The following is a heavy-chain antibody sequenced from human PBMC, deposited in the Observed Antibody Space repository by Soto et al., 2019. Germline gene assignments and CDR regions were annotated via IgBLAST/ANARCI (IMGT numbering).Heavy chain of an antibody. D-gene: IGHD3-22*01. Sequence: SETLSLTCTVSGGSISSYYWSWIRQPTGKGLEWIGRIYTSGSTNYNPSLKSRVTMSVDTSKNQFSLKLSSVTAADTAVYYCARDSPYYYDSSGYWDAFDIWGQGTMVTVSS. J-gene: IGHJ3*02. V-gene: IGHV4-4*07. CDR3: ARDSPYYYDSSGYWDAFDI. CDR2: IYTSGST. CDR1: GGSISSYY.